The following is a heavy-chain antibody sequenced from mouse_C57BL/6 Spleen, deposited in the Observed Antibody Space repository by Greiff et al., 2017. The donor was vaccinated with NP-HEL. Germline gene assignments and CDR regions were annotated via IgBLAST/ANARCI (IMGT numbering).Heavy chain of an antibody. D-gene: IGHD1-1*01. V-gene: IGHV2-2*01. CDR1: GFSLTSYG. CDR3: ASNYYGSSYLAWFAY. J-gene: IGHJ3*01. Sequence: VKLMESGPGLVQPSQSLSITCTVSGFSLTSYGVHWVRQSPGKGLEWLGVIWSGGSTDYNAAFISRLSISKDNSKSQVFFKMNSLQADDTAIYYWASNYYGSSYLAWFAYWGQGTLVTVSA. CDR2: IWSGGST.